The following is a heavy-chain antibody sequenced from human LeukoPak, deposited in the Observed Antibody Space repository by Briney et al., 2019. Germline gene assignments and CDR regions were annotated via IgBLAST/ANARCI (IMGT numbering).Heavy chain of an antibody. Sequence: GGSLRLSCAASGFTFSSYEMNWVRQAPGKGLEWVSYISSSGSTIYYADSVKGRFTISRDNAKNSLYLQMNSLRAEDTAVYYCARVSRLRYFDWLWQGGADAFDIWGQGTMVTVSS. CDR3: ARVSRLRYFDWLWQGGADAFDI. CDR1: GFTFSSYE. D-gene: IGHD3-9*01. J-gene: IGHJ3*02. V-gene: IGHV3-48*03. CDR2: ISSSGSTI.